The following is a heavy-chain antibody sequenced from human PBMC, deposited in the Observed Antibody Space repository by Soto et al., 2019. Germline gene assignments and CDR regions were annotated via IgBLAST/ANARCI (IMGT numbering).Heavy chain of an antibody. V-gene: IGHV1-69*13. CDR2: INPILETP. CDR3: ARGGVDVVATSAFDY. J-gene: IGHJ4*02. Sequence: GASVKVSCKASGLTYSSSAISWVRQAPGQGPEWMGGINPILETPDYAPKFQGRVTIIADESTSTVYMDLGSLRSEDTAMYYCARGGVDVVATSAFDYWGQGTLVTVSS. D-gene: IGHD5-12*01. CDR1: GLTYSSSA.